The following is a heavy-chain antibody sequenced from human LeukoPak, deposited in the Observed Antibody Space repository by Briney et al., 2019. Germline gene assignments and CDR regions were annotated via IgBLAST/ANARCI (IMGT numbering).Heavy chain of an antibody. V-gene: IGHV3-11*01. CDR1: GFPFSDYY. D-gene: IGHD4-17*01. CDR2: ITSGGSTM. J-gene: IGHJ4*02. CDR3: ARVLKSHVYGDYLFDY. Sequence: GRCLRLSCAASGFPFSDYYMSRIRQAPGKGLEWVSYITSGGSTMYYADSVKGRFTISRDNAKNSLFLQMNSLRAEDTAVYYCARVLKSHVYGDYLFDYWGQGTLVTVSS.